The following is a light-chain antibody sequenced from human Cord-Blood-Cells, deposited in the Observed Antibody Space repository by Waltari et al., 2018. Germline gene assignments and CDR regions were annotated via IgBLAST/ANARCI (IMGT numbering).Light chain of an antibody. V-gene: IGKV1-39*01. Sequence: DIQINQSPSSLSSSVGDRVTITCLDSQSISSYLNWYQQKPGKAPKLLIYAASSLQSGVPSRFSGSGSGTDFSLTLTSLQPVDFATYYCQQSYSTPYSFGQGTKLEIK. J-gene: IGKJ2*03. CDR2: AAS. CDR1: QSISSY. CDR3: QQSYSTPYS.